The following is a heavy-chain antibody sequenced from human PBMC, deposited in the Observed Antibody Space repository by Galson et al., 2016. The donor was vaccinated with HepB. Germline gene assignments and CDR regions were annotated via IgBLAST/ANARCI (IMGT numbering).Heavy chain of an antibody. CDR2: IIPVSRTP. V-gene: IGHV1-69*13. CDR3: ARGGPSNQALLFPEPLRT. Sequence: SVKVSCKASGGTFSNYRIDWVRQAPEQGLEWMGGIIPVSRTPNYAQKFQVRVTITADESTSSSYMEVSSLKSEDTAVYYCARGGPSNQALLFPEPLRTWGQGTLVTVSS. J-gene: IGHJ4*02. D-gene: IGHD2-21*02. CDR1: GGTFSNYR.